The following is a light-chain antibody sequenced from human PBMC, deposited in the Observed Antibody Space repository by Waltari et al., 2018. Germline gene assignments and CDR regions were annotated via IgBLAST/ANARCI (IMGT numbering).Light chain of an antibody. CDR3: CSFSGRPWV. CDR1: STDIGSYKL. V-gene: IGLV2-23*01. J-gene: IGLJ3*02. CDR2: EDT. Sequence: QSALTQPASVSGSPGQSITISCTGTSTDIGSYKLVSWYQHHSGEAPKLIIYEDTQRPSGVSTRFSVSKSGSTASLTISGLEAEDEADYYCCSFSGRPWVFGGGTRLTVL.